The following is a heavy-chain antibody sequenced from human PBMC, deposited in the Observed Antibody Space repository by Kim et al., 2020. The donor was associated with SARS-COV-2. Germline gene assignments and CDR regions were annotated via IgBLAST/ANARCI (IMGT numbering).Heavy chain of an antibody. CDR1: GFSFSSYA. CDR3: AKYDGTDYGDYAIHYYYPMDV. D-gene: IGHD4-17*01. CDR2: VSGSGGST. V-gene: IGHV3-23*01. Sequence: GGSLRLSCAASGFSFSSYAMSWVRQAPGKGLEWVSSVSGSGGSTYYADSVKGRFTISRDNSKNTLYLKMNSLRVEDTAVYYCAKYDGTDYGDYAIHYYYPMDVWGQGTTVTVSS. J-gene: IGHJ6*02.